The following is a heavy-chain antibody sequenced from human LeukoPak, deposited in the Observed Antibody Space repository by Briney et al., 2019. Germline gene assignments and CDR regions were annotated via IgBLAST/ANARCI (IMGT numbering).Heavy chain of an antibody. V-gene: IGHV3-74*01. D-gene: IGHD3-22*01. Sequence: GGSLRLSCGASGFTFSRYWMHWVRQAPGKGLVWVSRIKSDGETNYADSVKGRFTISRDNAKNTVSLQMDSLRAEDTGVYYCARAPSEVGGYYPEYFRHWGQGTLVTVPS. CDR1: GFTFSRYW. J-gene: IGHJ1*01. CDR3: ARAPSEVGGYYPEYFRH. CDR2: IKSDGET.